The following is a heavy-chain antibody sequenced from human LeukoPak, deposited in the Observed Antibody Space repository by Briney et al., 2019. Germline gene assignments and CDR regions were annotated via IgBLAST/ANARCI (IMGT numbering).Heavy chain of an antibody. CDR1: GFTFSTYN. D-gene: IGHD4-17*01. Sequence: QPGGSLRLSCAASGFTFSTYNMNWARQAPGKGLEWVSVITDSGGSTYYADSVKGRFTISRDNAKRTLYLQTNSLRAEDTAVYYCVTTPPSHGDLARFEYWGQGTLVTVSS. CDR2: ITDSGGST. CDR3: VTTPPSHGDLARFEY. J-gene: IGHJ4*02. V-gene: IGHV3-23*01.